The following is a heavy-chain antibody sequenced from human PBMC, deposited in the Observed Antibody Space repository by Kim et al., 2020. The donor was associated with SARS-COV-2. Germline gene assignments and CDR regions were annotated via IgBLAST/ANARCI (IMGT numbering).Heavy chain of an antibody. J-gene: IGHJ6*02. Sequence: VKGRFTISRDNSKNTLYLQMNSLRAEDTAVYYCARDYSGSYQDYYYGMDVWGQGTTATVSS. CDR3: ARDYSGSYQDYYYGMDV. D-gene: IGHD1-26*01. V-gene: IGHV3-66*01.